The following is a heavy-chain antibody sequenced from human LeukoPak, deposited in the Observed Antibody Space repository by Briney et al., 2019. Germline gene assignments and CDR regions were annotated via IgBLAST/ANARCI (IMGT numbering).Heavy chain of an antibody. J-gene: IGHJ2*01. CDR1: GGSISSSNW. V-gene: IGHV4-4*02. Sequence: SGTLSLTCAVSGGSISSSNWWSWVRQPPGKGLEWIGSIYYSGSTYYNPSLKSRVTISVDTSKNQFSPKLSSVTAADTAVYYCARDQAEMATITNWYFDLWGRGTLVTVSS. D-gene: IGHD5-24*01. CDR2: IYYSGST. CDR3: ARDQAEMATITNWYFDL.